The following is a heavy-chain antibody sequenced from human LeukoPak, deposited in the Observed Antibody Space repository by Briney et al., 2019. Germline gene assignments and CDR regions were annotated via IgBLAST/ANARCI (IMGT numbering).Heavy chain of an antibody. D-gene: IGHD1-1*01. Sequence: SETLSLTCTVSGGSMTNYYWGYLGQPPGKGLEWIAYISYSGKSNYNHSLRSRVTISVDMSNNQFSLKQTSLSAAHPAVSSCAIVGRSLHWIPDFWGRGTLVTVSS. CDR2: ISYSGKS. CDR1: GGSMTNYY. CDR3: AIVGRSLHWIPDF. J-gene: IGHJ4*02. V-gene: IGHV4-59*12.